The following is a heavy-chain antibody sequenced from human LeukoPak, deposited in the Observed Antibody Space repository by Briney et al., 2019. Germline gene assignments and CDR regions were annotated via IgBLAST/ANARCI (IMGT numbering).Heavy chain of an antibody. CDR1: GLTFSSHG. CDR3: ANCPSPTSCYGLQLQY. D-gene: IGHD2-2*01. V-gene: IGHV3-23*01. Sequence: PSGGSLRLSCAGSGLTFSSHGMSWVRQAPGKGLEWVSLISGSGGGTYYADSVKGRFTISRDNSKNTLYLQMDSLRADDTAVYYCANCPSPTSCYGLQLQYWGQGTLVTVSS. CDR2: ISGSGGGT. J-gene: IGHJ4*02.